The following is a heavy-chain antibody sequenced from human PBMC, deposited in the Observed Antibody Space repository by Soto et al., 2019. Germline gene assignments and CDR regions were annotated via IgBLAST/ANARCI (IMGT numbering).Heavy chain of an antibody. CDR1: GFSLRTSSVG. CDR2: IYWDDDD. J-gene: IGHJ4*02. Sequence: QITLKESGPMLVKPTQTLTLTCTFSGFSLRTSSVGVGWIRQPPGEALEWLPLIYWDDDDRYRPSLKSRLTITKDTSKNQVVLTVTNMGPADTATYYCARSYGYCSGGICHRLFDYWGQGTPVTVSS. V-gene: IGHV2-5*02. CDR3: ARSYGYCSGGICHRLFDY. D-gene: IGHD2-15*01.